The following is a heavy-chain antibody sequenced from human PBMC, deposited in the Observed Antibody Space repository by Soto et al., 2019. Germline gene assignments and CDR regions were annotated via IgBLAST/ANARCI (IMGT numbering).Heavy chain of an antibody. CDR1: GGSISSGDYY. CDR3: ARDQWGMSSGYGFDY. Sequence: QVQLQESGPGLVKPSQTLSLTCTVSGGSISSGDYYWSWIRQPPGKGLEWIGYIYYSGSTYYNPSLKSRVTISVDKSKNQFSLKLSSVTAADTAVYYCARDQWGMSSGYGFDYWGQGTLVTVSS. V-gene: IGHV4-30-4*01. CDR2: IYYSGST. J-gene: IGHJ4*02. D-gene: IGHD3-22*01.